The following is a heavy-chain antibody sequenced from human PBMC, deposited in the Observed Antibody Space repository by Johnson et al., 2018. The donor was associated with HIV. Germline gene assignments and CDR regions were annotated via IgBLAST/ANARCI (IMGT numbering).Heavy chain of an antibody. V-gene: IGHV3-30*04. CDR2: ISYDGSNK. J-gene: IGHJ3*02. D-gene: IGHD3-22*01. CDR1: GFTFSNYA. Sequence: QVQLVESGGGVVQPGRSLRLSCAASGFTFSNYAMHWVRQAPGKGLEWVAVISYDGSNKYYVDSVKGRFTISRDNAKNSLYLQMNSLRAEDTAVYYCARVAYYDSSGYLGVYAFDIWGQGTMVTVSS. CDR3: ARVAYYDSSGYLGVYAFDI.